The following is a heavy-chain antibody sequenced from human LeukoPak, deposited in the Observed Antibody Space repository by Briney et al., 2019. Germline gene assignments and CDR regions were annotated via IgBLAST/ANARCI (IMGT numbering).Heavy chain of an antibody. Sequence: GGSLRLSCAASGFTFSDYWIHWVRQAPGKGLVWVSRINNDGTNTIYVDSVKGRFSISRDNAKNTLSLQMSIVRAEDTAVYYCARGGFLHSFDIWGQGTMVTVSS. J-gene: IGHJ3*02. CDR3: ARGGFLHSFDI. CDR1: GFTFSDYW. CDR2: INNDGTNT. V-gene: IGHV3-74*01. D-gene: IGHD3-22*01.